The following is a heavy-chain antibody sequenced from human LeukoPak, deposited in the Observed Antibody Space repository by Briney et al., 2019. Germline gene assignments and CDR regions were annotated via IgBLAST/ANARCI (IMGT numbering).Heavy chain of an antibody. V-gene: IGHV3-74*01. CDR3: ARDGYNPTTYYYSYMDV. CDR2: INSDGSST. D-gene: IGHD5-24*01. J-gene: IGHJ6*03. CDR1: GFTFSSYW. Sequence: GGSLRLSCAASGFTFSSYWMHWVRQAPGKGLVWVSRINSDGSSTSYADSVKGRFTISRDNAKNTLYLQMNSLRAEDTAVYYCARDGYNPTTYYYSYMDVWGKGTTVTVSS.